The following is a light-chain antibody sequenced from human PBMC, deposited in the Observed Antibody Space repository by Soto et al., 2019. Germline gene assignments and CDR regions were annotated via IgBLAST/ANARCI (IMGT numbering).Light chain of an antibody. CDR3: AAWDDSLNGQV. V-gene: IGLV2-11*01. J-gene: IGLJ1*01. Sequence: QSVLTQPRSVSGSPGQSVTISCTGTSSDVGGYNYVSWYQQHPGKAPKLMIYDVSKRPSGVPDRFSGSKSGTSASLAISELQSDDEADYYCAAWDDSLNGQVFGTGTKVTVL. CDR1: SSDVGGYNY. CDR2: DVS.